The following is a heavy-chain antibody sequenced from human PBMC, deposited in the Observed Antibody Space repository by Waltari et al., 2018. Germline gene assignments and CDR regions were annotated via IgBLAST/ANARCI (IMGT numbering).Heavy chain of an antibody. CDR2: IYTSGST. J-gene: IGHJ4*02. CDR3: AREEKDYYDSSGYYNPAGY. Sequence: QVQLQESGPGLVKPSQTLSLTCTVSGGSISSGSYYWSWIRQPAGKGLEWIGRIYTSGSTNYNPSLKSRVTISVDTSKNQFSLKLSSVTAADTAVYYCAREEKDYYDSSGYYNPAGYWGQGTLVTVSS. V-gene: IGHV4-61*02. CDR1: GGSISSGSYY. D-gene: IGHD3-22*01.